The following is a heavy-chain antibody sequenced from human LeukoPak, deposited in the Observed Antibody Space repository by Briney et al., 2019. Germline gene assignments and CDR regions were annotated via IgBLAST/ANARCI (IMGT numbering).Heavy chain of an antibody. D-gene: IGHD6-13*01. V-gene: IGHV1-8*01. CDR1: GYTFTSYD. J-gene: IGHJ6*02. CDR3: ARCKGSSWWGYYYGMDV. CDR2: MNPNSGNT. Sequence: ASVKVSCKASGYTFTSYDINWVRQATGQGLEWMGWMNPNSGNTGYAQKFQGRVTMTRNTSISTAYMELSSLRSEDTAVYYCARCKGSSWWGYYYGMDVWGQGTTVTVSS.